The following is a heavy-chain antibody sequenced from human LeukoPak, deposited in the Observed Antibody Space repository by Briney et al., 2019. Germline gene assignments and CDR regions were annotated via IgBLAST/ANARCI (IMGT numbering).Heavy chain of an antibody. Sequence: SVKVSCKASGGTFSSYAISWVRQDPGQGLEWMGGIIPIFGTANYAQKFQGRVTITADESTSTAYMELSSLRSEDTAVYYCARDLYYYDSSGPFDYWGQGTLVTVSS. V-gene: IGHV1-69*01. CDR2: IIPIFGTA. CDR1: GGTFSSYA. CDR3: ARDLYYYDSSGPFDY. J-gene: IGHJ4*02. D-gene: IGHD3-22*01.